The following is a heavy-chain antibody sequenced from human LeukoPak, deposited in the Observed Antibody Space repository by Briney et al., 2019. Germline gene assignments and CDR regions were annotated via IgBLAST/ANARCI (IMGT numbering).Heavy chain of an antibody. CDR1: GGSISSYY. J-gene: IGHJ3*02. D-gene: IGHD5-18*01. CDR2: IYYSGST. V-gene: IGHV4-59*01. Sequence: SETLSLTCTVSGGSISSYYWSWIRQPAGKGLQWIGYIYYSGSTNYNPSLKSRVTISVDTSKNQFSLKLSSVTAADTAVFYCARVRGYSYGSDAFDIWGQGTMVTVSS. CDR3: ARVRGYSYGSDAFDI.